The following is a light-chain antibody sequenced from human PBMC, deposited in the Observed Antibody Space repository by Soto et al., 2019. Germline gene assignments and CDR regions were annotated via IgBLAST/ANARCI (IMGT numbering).Light chain of an antibody. V-gene: IGKV3-15*01. J-gene: IGKJ1*01. CDR1: QSVSSN. CDR3: QQYNNWPPWT. Sequence: IVITQAPATLAVSPGERATLSCRARQSVSSNLAWYQQTPGQAPRLLIYGASTRATGIPARFSGSGSGTEFTLTISSLQSEDFAVYYCQQYNNWPPWTVGQGTKVDI. CDR2: GAS.